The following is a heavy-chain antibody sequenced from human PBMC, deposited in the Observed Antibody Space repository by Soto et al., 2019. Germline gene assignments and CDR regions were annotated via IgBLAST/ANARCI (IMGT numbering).Heavy chain of an antibody. J-gene: IGHJ4*02. CDR2: IKQDGSEK. D-gene: IGHD3-22*01. CDR1: AFTFSTYW. V-gene: IGHV3-7*03. CDR3: ASGSTDYCDSSGYCIYCCDC. Sequence: PGGSLRLSCAASAFTFSTYWMSRVRQAPGKALEWGANIKQDGSEKYYVDSVKGRFTISRDNAKNSLYLQMNSLRADGTAVSYCASGSTDYCDSSGYCIYCCDCWGQGSLGSVSS.